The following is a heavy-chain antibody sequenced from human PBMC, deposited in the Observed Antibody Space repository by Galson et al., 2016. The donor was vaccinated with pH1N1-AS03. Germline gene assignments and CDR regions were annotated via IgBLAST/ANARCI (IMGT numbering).Heavy chain of an antibody. J-gene: IGHJ6*02. CDR2: ISTFSSYT. CDR1: GFSFSDFY. V-gene: IGHV3-11*06. Sequence: SLRLSCAASGFSFSDFYMSWIRQAPGKGLEWVSYISTFSSYTDYADSVKGRFTISRDNAKNSLYLQMNSLRAEDTAVYYCARDVKGDCSGGSCFERGPDEDYDNHGMDVWGQGTTVTVSS. D-gene: IGHD2-15*01. CDR3: ARDVKGDCSGGSCFERGPDEDYDNHGMDV.